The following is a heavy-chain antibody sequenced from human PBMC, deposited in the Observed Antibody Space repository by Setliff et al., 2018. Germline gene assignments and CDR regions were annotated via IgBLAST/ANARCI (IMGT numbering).Heavy chain of an antibody. V-gene: IGHV4-39*07. J-gene: IGHJ5*02. CDR2: IYYSGST. Sequence: NPSETLSLTCTVFGGSMSSSGYYWAWIRQSPGKGLEWIGSIYYSGSTYYNPSLKRRATISLDTSKNQFSLKLNSVTAADTAVYYCARDPVKQLVNWFDPWGQGTLVTVPQ. D-gene: IGHD3-10*01. CDR3: ARDPVKQLVNWFDP. CDR1: GGSMSSSGYY.